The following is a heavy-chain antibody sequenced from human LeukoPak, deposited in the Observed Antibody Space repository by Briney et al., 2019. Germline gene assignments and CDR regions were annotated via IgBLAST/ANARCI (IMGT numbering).Heavy chain of an antibody. V-gene: IGHV3-7*01. CDR3: ARDSSGYQ. CDR1: GFTFITYW. Sequence: PGGALRLSCAAYGFTFITYWMSWVRQAPGKGLEWVDNIKEDGSEKYYGDSVKARFTISRDNANTSLYLEMNSLRVEDTAVYYCARDSSGYQWGQGTLVTVSS. D-gene: IGHD3-22*01. J-gene: IGHJ4*02. CDR2: IKEDGSEK.